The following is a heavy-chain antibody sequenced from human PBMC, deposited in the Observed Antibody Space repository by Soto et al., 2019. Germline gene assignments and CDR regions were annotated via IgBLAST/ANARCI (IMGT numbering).Heavy chain of an antibody. CDR2: TYYRSNWRH. CDR1: GDSVSSNTAA. D-gene: IGHD6-19*01. J-gene: IGHJ4*02. CDR3: ARGVAGSGFDL. V-gene: IGHV6-1*01. Sequence: SQTLSLTCAISGDSVSSNTAAWNWIRSSPSRGLEWLGRTYYRSNWRHDYAVSVKSRITVNPDTSKNHFSLQLNSVTPDDTAVYYCARGVAGSGFDLWGQGTLVTVSS.